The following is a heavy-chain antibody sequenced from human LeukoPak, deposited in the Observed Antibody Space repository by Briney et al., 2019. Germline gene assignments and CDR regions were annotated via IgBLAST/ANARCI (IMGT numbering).Heavy chain of an antibody. J-gene: IGHJ5*02. CDR3: ARVVTPNWFDP. CDR1: GGSISSSNW. V-gene: IGHV4-4*02. Sequence: SETLSLTCAVSGGSISSSNWWSWVRQPPGKGLEWIGEIYHSGSTNYNPSLKSRVTISVDKSKNQFSLKLSSVTAADTAIYHCARVVTPNWFDPWGQGTLVTASS. CDR2: IYHSGST.